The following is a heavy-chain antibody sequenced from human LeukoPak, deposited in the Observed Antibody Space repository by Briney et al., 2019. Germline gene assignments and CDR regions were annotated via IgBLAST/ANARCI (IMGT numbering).Heavy chain of an antibody. CDR3: AKDSSGWYPPHYFDY. CDR1: GFTFSSYA. D-gene: IGHD6-19*01. Sequence: GGSLRLSCAASGFTFSSYAMSWVRQAPGKGLGWVSAISGSGGSTYYADSVKGRFTISRDNSKNTLYLQMNSLRAEDTAVYYCAKDSSGWYPPHYFDYWGQGTLVTVSS. CDR2: ISGSGGST. V-gene: IGHV3-23*01. J-gene: IGHJ4*02.